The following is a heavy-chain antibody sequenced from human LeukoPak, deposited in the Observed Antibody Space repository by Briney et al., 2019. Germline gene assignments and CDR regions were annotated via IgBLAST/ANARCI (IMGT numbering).Heavy chain of an antibody. V-gene: IGHV1-69*13. J-gene: IGHJ4*02. Sequence: GASVEVSCKASGGTFSSYAISWVRQAPGQGLEWMGGIIPIFGTANYAQKFQGRVTITADESTSTAYMELSSLRSEDTAVYYCAGGGIVVSKPLGYFDYWGQGTLVTVSS. CDR2: IIPIFGTA. CDR1: GGTFSSYA. CDR3: AGGGIVVSKPLGYFDY. D-gene: IGHD2-15*01.